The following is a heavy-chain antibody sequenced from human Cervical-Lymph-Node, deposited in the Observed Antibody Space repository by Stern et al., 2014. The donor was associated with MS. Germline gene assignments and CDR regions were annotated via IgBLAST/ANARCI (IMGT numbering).Heavy chain of an antibody. CDR2: INPANGHT. V-gene: IGHV1-8*02. CDR1: GYSFSNYD. D-gene: IGHD2-21*02. Sequence: QVPLLHPETEVTKPWASVRVSCKASGYSFSNYDIKWVRQATVQGLLNIGWINPANGHTAQAQQFQVIVTMTAAMSISTACLDLASLRSEDTAVYYCARATARPSRYYGMDVWGQGTTVTDSS. CDR3: ARATARPSRYYGMDV. J-gene: IGHJ6*02.